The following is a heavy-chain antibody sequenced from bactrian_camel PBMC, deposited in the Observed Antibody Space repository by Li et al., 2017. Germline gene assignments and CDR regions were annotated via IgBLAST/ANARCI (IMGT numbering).Heavy chain of an antibody. D-gene: IGHD2*01. CDR2: IHTDGRTT. CDR1: GVTFSSYY. Sequence: HVQLVESGGGLVQPGGSLRLSCTVSGVTFSSYYMNWVRQAPGKGLEWVSHIHTDGRTTFYADFVRGRFTISADNAKRTVYLQMNSLKPEDTAMYYCVQKVDYSGAYYYAYWGQGTQVTVS. J-gene: IGHJ4*01. CDR3: VQKVDYSGAYYYAY. V-gene: IGHV3S6*01.